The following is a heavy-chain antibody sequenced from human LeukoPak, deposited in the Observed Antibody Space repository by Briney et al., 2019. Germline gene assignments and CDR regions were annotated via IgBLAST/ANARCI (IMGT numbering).Heavy chain of an antibody. D-gene: IGHD6-19*01. Sequence: GASVKVSCKASGYTFTGYYMHWVRQAPGQGLEWMGWINPNSGGTNYAQKFQGRVTMTRDTSISTAYMELSRLRSDDTAVYYCAITKLAVAGTFRHAFDIWGQGTMVTVSS. V-gene: IGHV1-2*02. CDR3: AITKLAVAGTFRHAFDI. CDR2: INPNSGGT. J-gene: IGHJ3*02. CDR1: GYTFTGYY.